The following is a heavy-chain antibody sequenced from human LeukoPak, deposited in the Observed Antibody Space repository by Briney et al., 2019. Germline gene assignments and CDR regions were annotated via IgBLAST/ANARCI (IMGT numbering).Heavy chain of an antibody. CDR3: ARDGWFYYDSSDYSGFDY. Sequence: ASVKVSCKASGYTFTSYYIRWVRQAPGQGLEWMGIISPSGGSINYAQKFQGRVTMTRDTSTSTVYMELSSLRSEDTAVYYCARDGWFYYDSSDYSGFDYWGQGTLVTVSS. CDR1: GYTFTSYY. J-gene: IGHJ4*02. CDR2: ISPSGGSI. D-gene: IGHD3-22*01. V-gene: IGHV1-46*01.